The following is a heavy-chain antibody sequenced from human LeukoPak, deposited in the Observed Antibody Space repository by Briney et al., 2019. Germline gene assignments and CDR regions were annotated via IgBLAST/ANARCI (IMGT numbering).Heavy chain of an antibody. D-gene: IGHD6-6*01. CDR3: ASAQSIAARPGGFDY. CDR2: INHSGST. Sequence: SETLSLTWAVYGGCFSGYYWSWIRQPPGKGLEWIGEINHSGSTNYNPSLKSRVTISVDTSKNQFSLKLSSVTAADTAVYYCASAQSIAARPGGFDYWGQGTLVTVSS. V-gene: IGHV4-34*01. J-gene: IGHJ4*02. CDR1: GGCFSGYY.